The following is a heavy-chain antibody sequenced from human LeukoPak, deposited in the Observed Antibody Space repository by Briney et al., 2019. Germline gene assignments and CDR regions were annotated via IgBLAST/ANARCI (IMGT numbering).Heavy chain of an antibody. CDR2: INHSGST. CDR1: GGSFSGYY. Sequence: PSETLSLTCAVYGGSFSGYYWSWIRQPPGKGLEWIGEINHSGSTNYNPSLKSRVTISVDTSKNQFPLKPSSVTAADTAVYYCARGKVPTTPLYGMDVWGQGTTVTVSS. D-gene: IGHD4/OR15-4a*01. J-gene: IGHJ6*02. V-gene: IGHV4-34*01. CDR3: ARGKVPTTPLYGMDV.